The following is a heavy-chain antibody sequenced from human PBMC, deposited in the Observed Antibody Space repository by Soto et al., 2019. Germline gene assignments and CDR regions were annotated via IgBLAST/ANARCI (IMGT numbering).Heavy chain of an antibody. D-gene: IGHD2-2*01. CDR3: AKGQVVVPGTNLERVVFFFDY. CDR2: ISGSGGST. J-gene: IGHJ4*01. V-gene: IGHV3-23*01. Sequence: GGSLRLSCAASGFTFSRYAMSWARQAPGKGLEWVSAISGSGGSTYDADSVKGRFTISRDNSKNTLYLQMNSLRAEDTAVYYCAKGQVVVPGTNLERVVFFFDY. CDR1: GFTFSRYA.